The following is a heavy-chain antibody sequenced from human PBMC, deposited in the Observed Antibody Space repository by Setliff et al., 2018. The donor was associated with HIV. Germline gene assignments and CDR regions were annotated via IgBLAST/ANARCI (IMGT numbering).Heavy chain of an antibody. CDR1: GGSVRNSRYY. J-gene: IGHJ5*02. CDR3: AWRRQPCGGDCNFDH. Sequence: SETLSLTCSVSGGSVRNSRYYWGWIRQPPGKGLEWIGSIFNGGSIHDNPSLRSRITISVDTSNNQFSLKVTSVTAADTGVYYCAWRRQPCGGDCNFDHWGQGTLVTVSS. CDR2: IFNGGSI. V-gene: IGHV4-39*01. D-gene: IGHD2-21*02.